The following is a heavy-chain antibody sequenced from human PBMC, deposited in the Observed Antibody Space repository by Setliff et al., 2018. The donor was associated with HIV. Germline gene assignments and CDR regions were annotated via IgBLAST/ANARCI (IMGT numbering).Heavy chain of an antibody. J-gene: IGHJ3*02. V-gene: IGHV3-74*01. D-gene: IGHD3-22*01. CDR2: ITGDGSST. CDR1: GFTFSDYW. Sequence: GGSLRLSCAASGFTFSDYWMHWVRQDPGKGLVWVSRITGDGSSTRYADSVNGRFTISRDNAKNTMYLEMNSLRAEDTAVYYCARDTEMITTTDAFDIWGQGTMVTV. CDR3: ARDTEMITTTDAFDI.